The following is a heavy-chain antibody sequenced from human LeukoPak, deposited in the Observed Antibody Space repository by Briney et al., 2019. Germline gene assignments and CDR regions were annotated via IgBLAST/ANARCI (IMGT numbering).Heavy chain of an antibody. J-gene: IGHJ5*02. Sequence: PSETLSLTCTVSGGSISSSSYYWGWIRQPPGKGLEWIGSIYYSGSTYYNPSLKSRVTISVDTSKNQFSLKLNSVTAADTAVYYCARGGYSGYDSRRVLGEFGPWGQGTLVTVSS. CDR2: IYYSGST. V-gene: IGHV4-39*07. CDR1: GGSISSSSYY. CDR3: ARGGYSGYDSRRVLGEFGP. D-gene: IGHD5-12*01.